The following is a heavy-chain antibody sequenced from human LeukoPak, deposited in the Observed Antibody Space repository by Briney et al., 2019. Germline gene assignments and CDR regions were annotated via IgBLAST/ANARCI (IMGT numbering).Heavy chain of an antibody. J-gene: IGHJ4*02. CDR2: ISNDITTT. Sequence: PGGSLRLSCVVSGFPFTNNPMKWVRQAPGKGLEWVSYISNDITTTYYAESVKGRFTISRDNAKNSLYLQMNSLRVEDTAVYYCARDGGNSYEIDYWGQGILVTVSS. CDR1: GFPFTNNP. CDR3: ARDGGNSYEIDY. V-gene: IGHV3-48*01. D-gene: IGHD5-18*01.